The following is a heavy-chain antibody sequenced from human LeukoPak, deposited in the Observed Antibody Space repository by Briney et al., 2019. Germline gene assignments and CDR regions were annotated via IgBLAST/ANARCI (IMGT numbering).Heavy chain of an antibody. CDR3: ASGRWELLR. CDR2: IKQDGSVK. Sequence: GGSLRLSCAASGFTFSSYWMNWVRQAPGKGLEWVAIIKQDGSVKHYVDSVRGRLTISRDNVKNLLYLQMNSLRAEDTAVYYCASGRWELLRWGQGTLVTVSS. CDR1: GFTFSSYW. D-gene: IGHD1-26*01. V-gene: IGHV3-7*03. J-gene: IGHJ4*02.